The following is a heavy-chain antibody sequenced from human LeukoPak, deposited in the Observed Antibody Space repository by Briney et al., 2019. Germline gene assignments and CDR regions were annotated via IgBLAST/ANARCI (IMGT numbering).Heavy chain of an antibody. CDR3: ATRVAMVDY. D-gene: IGHD5-12*01. CDR2: IYTSGST. V-gene: IGHV4-61*02. CDR1: GGSISSGSYY. Sequence: ASETLSLTCTVSGGSISSGSYYWSWIRQPAGKGLKWIGRIYTSGSTNYNPSLKSRVTISVDTSKNQFSLKLSSVTAADTAVYYCATRVAMVDYWGQGTLVTVSS. J-gene: IGHJ4*02.